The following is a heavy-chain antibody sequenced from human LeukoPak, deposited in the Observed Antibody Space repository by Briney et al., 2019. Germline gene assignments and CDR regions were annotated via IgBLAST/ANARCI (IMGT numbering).Heavy chain of an antibody. J-gene: IGHJ6*02. CDR3: ARYIVVVPAAMGGGYYYYYGMDV. D-gene: IGHD2-2*01. V-gene: IGHV1-8*01. CDR1: GYTFISYD. Sequence: ASVKVSCKASGYTFISYDINWVRQATGQGLEWMGWMNPNSGNTGYAQKFQGRVTMTRNTSISTAYMELSSLRSEDTAVYYCARYIVVVPAAMGGGYYYYYGMDVWGQGTTVTVSS. CDR2: MNPNSGNT.